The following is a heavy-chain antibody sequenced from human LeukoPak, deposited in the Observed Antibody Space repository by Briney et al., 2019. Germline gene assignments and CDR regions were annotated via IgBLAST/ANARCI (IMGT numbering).Heavy chain of an antibody. V-gene: IGHV4-39*07. CDR3: ARVRDSSGSSFDP. J-gene: IGHJ5*02. CDR1: GGSISSSSYY. CDR2: IYYSGST. D-gene: IGHD3-22*01. Sequence: SETLSLTCTVCGGSISSSSYYWGWIRQPPGKGLEWIGSIYYSGSTYYNPSPKSRVTISVDTSKNQFSLKLSSVTAADTAVYYCARVRDSSGSSFDPWGQGTLVTVSS.